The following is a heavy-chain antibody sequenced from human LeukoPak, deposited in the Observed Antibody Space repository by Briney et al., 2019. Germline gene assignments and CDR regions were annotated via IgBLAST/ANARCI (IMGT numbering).Heavy chain of an antibody. Sequence: SETLSLTCAVYGGSFSGYYWSWIRQPPGKGLEWIGEINHSGSTNYNPSLKSRVTISVDTSKNQFSLKLSSVTAADTAVYYCARHHVDIVATIYFDYWGQGTLVTVSS. J-gene: IGHJ4*02. CDR1: GGSFSGYY. CDR3: ARHHVDIVATIYFDY. D-gene: IGHD5-12*01. V-gene: IGHV4-34*01. CDR2: INHSGST.